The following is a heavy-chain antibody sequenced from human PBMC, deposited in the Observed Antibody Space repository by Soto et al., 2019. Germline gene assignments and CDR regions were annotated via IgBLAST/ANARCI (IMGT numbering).Heavy chain of an antibody. CDR3: ARVWGGGFDF. CDR1: GGSISSYY. J-gene: IGHJ3*01. D-gene: IGHD3-10*01. Sequence: SETLSLTCTVSGGSISSYYWSWIRQPPGKGLEWIGYIYYSGSTNYNPSLKSRVTISVDTSKNQFSLKLSSVTVADTAVYYCARVWGGGFDFWGQGTMVTVSS. CDR2: IYYSGST. V-gene: IGHV4-59*01.